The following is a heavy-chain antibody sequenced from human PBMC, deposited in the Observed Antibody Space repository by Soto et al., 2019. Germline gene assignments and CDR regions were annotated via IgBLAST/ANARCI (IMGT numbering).Heavy chain of an antibody. D-gene: IGHD1-26*01. CDR1: GGSISSYY. CDR2: IYYSGST. V-gene: IGHV4-59*01. Sequence: QVQLQESGPGLVKPSETLSLTCTVSGGSISSYYWSWIRQPPGKGLEWIGYIYYSGSTNYNPSLKRRVTTSVDTSKNLISLKLSSVTAADTAVYYCARWDSRFDYWGQGTLVTLSS. CDR3: ARWDSRFDY. J-gene: IGHJ4*02.